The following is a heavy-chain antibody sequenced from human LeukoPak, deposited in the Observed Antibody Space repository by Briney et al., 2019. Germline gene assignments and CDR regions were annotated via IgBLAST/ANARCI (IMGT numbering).Heavy chain of an antibody. V-gene: IGHV1-69*05. CDR3: AREKMRYSYGDLDY. J-gene: IGHJ4*02. CDR2: IIPIFGTA. CDR1: GGTFISYA. Sequence: ASVKVSCKASGGTFISYAISWVRQAPGQGLEWMGGIIPIFGTANYAQKFQGRVTMTRDTSTSTVYMELSSLRSEDTAVYYCAREKMRYSYGDLDYWGQGTLVTVSS. D-gene: IGHD5-18*01.